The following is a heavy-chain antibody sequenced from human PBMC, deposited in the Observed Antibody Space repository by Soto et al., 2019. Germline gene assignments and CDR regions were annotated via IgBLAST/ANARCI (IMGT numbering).Heavy chain of an antibody. D-gene: IGHD1-26*01. V-gene: IGHV1-18*04. CDR2: ISAYNGNT. J-gene: IGHJ5*02. CDR1: GYTFTSYG. Sequence: QVQLVQSGAEVKKPGASVKVSCKASGYTFTSYGISWVRQAPGQGLEWLGWISAYNGNTNYAQKLQGRVTMTTDTATSTAYMELRSLRSDDTAVYYCARDRLWERLEPTWFDPWGQGTLVTVSS. CDR3: ARDRLWERLEPTWFDP.